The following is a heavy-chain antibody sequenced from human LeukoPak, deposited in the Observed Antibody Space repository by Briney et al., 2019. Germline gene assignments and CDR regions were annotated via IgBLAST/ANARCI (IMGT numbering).Heavy chain of an antibody. CDR3: ATKQWLAPPPDS. J-gene: IGHJ4*02. CDR1: GFTFSKYW. D-gene: IGHD6-19*01. Sequence: GGSLRLSCAASGFTFSKYWMLWVRQAPGKGLEIVSRINTDGTVTTYADSVKGRFTVSRDNADNTMFLQMNSVIDEDTAVYYCATKQWLAPPPDSWGQGTPVTVSS. CDR2: INTDGTVT. V-gene: IGHV3-74*01.